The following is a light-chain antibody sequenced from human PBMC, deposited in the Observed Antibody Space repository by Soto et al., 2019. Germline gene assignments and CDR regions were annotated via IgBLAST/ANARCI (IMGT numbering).Light chain of an antibody. V-gene: IGKV3-20*01. CDR3: QQYCSSPQWT. Sequence: EIVLTQSPGTLSLPPGERATLSCRASQSVSGSYLAWYQQKPGQAPRLLIYGASSRATGIPDRFSGSGSGTDFTLTISRLEPEDFAVYYRQQYCSSPQWTFGQGTKVDIK. CDR2: GAS. CDR1: QSVSGSY. J-gene: IGKJ1*01.